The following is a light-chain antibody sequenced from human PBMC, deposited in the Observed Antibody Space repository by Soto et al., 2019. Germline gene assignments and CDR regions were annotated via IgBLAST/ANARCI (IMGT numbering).Light chain of an antibody. CDR3: LQHNNYPWT. CDR2: DAS. V-gene: IGKV1-5*01. CDR1: QSITNR. Sequence: DIQMTQSPSTLSASVGDRVTITCRASQSITNRLAWYQQKPGKAPKVLIYDASNLEYGVPSRFSGSGFGTEFILTISSLQPDDFATYYCLQHNNYPWTFGQGTRVEIK. J-gene: IGKJ1*01.